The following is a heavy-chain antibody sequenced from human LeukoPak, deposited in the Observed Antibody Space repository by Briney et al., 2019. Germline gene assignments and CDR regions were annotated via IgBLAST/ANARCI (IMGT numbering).Heavy chain of an antibody. J-gene: IGHJ4*02. Sequence: GGSLRVSCAASGFTFSSYGMHWVRQAPGNGLEWVAVISYDGSNKYYADSVKGRFTISRDNSKNTLYLQMNSLRAEDTAVYYCAKGSFALDYGDYRVGGDYWGQGTLVTVSS. CDR1: GFTFSSYG. CDR2: ISYDGSNK. V-gene: IGHV3-30*18. CDR3: AKGSFALDYGDYRVGGDY. D-gene: IGHD4-17*01.